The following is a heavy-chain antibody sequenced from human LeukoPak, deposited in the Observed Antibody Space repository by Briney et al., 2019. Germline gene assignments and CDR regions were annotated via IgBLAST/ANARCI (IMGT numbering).Heavy chain of an antibody. J-gene: IGHJ4*02. CDR1: GFTFSSYA. V-gene: IGHV3-23*01. CDR3: ASTPSGSGSYYFDY. D-gene: IGHD3-10*01. Sequence: GGSLRLSCAAPGFTFSSYAMSWVRQAPGKGLEWVSAISGSGGSTYYADSVKGRFTISRDNSKNTLYLQMNSLRAEDTAVYYCASTPSGSGSYYFDYWGQGTLVTVSS. CDR2: ISGSGGST.